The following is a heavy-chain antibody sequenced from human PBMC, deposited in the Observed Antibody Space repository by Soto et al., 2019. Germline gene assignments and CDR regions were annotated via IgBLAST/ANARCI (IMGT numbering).Heavy chain of an antibody. CDR2: IKDGGST. V-gene: IGHV4-34*01. J-gene: IGHJ4*02. Sequence: QVQLQQWGAGLLKPSETLSLNCAVNGGSLSGYYWSWIRKPPGKGLEWIGEIKDGGSTNYSPSLRGRATISADTSNNQCSLRLNSVTAADTGVYYCARGQEGVVATHWDQGALVTVSS. CDR1: GGSLSGYY. CDR3: ARGQEGVVATH. D-gene: IGHD5-12*01.